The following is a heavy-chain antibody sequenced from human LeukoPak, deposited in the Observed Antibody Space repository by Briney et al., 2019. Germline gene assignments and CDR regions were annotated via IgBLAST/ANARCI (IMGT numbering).Heavy chain of an antibody. V-gene: IGHV4-59*01. CDR2: IYYNGST. J-gene: IGHJ4*02. CDR3: ARGGAYYDSNETFDY. CDR1: DGSISSYY. Sequence: SETLSLTCTVSDGSISSYYWSWIRQPPGKGLEWIGYIYYNGSTNYNPSLKSRVTISVDTSKNQFSLKLSSVTAADTAVYYCARGGAYYDSNETFDYWGQGTLVTVSS. D-gene: IGHD3-22*01.